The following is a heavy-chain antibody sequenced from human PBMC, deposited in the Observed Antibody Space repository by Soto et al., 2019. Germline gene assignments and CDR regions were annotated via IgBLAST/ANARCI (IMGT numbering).Heavy chain of an antibody. Sequence: SETLSLTCAVYGGSFSGQYWSWIRQSPGKGLEWIGDITHSGNIAYNPSLKSRVTISVDTSKNQFSLNLSSVTAADTAVYYCARRIYNILTGYGYFDYWGQGTLVTVSS. V-gene: IGHV4-34*01. CDR3: ARRIYNILTGYGYFDY. CDR1: GGSFSGQY. D-gene: IGHD3-9*01. CDR2: ITHSGNI. J-gene: IGHJ4*02.